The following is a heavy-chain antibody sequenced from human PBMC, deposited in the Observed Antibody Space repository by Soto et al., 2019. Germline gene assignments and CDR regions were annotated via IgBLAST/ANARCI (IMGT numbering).Heavy chain of an antibody. V-gene: IGHV1-3*01. D-gene: IGHD3-3*01. J-gene: IGHJ4*02. Sequence: QVQLVQSGAEVKKPGASVKLSCKTSGYTFTGYVVDWVRQAPGQGLEWMGWINSGNGNTKYSEKFQGRVTITRDTSVRTAYMELNSLTSEDTAVYYCARGLTIFGVVIGYWGQGTLVTVSS. CDR2: INSGNGNT. CDR1: GYTFTGYV. CDR3: ARGLTIFGVVIGY.